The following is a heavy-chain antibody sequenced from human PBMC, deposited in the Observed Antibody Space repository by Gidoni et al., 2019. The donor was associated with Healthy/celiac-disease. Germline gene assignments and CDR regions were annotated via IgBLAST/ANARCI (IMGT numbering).Heavy chain of an antibody. CDR3: AKDSEAQWLVTNWFDP. V-gene: IGHV3-23*01. D-gene: IGHD6-19*01. J-gene: IGHJ5*02. CDR2: ISGSGGST. Sequence: EVQLLESGGGLVQPGGSLRLSCAASGFTFSSYAMSWVRQAPGKGLEWVSAISGSGGSTYYADSVKGRFTISRDNSKNTLYLQMNSLRAEDTAVYYCAKDSEAQWLVTNWFDPWGQGTLVTVSS. CDR1: GFTFSSYA.